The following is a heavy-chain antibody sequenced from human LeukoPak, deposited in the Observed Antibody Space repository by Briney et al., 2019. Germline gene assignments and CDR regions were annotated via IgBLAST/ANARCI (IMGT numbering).Heavy chain of an antibody. V-gene: IGHV4-34*01. D-gene: IGHD2-15*01. CDR2: INHSGST. CDR3: ARGGGIFTYYYYMDG. J-gene: IGHJ6*03. CDR1: GGSFSGYY. Sequence: KPSETLSLTCAVYGGSFSGYYWSWIRQPPGKGLEWIGEINHSGSTNYNPSLKSRVTISVDTSKNQFSLKLSSVTAPDTAVYCCARGGGIFTYYYYMDGWGKGTTVTISS.